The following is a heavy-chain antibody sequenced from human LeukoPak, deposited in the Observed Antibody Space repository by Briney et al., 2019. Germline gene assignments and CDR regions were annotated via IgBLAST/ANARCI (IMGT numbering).Heavy chain of an antibody. J-gene: IGHJ6*03. CDR1: GGSVSSSY. CDR2: IYTNGST. V-gene: IGHV4-4*07. Sequence: PSETLSLTCTLSGGSVSSSYWNWIRQPAGKRLEWIGHIYTNGSTNYNPSLKSRVTISVDKSKNQFSLKLSSVTAADTAVYYCARDPSSGWSNYYYYYMDVWGKGTTVTVSS. CDR3: ARDPSSGWSNYYYYYMDV. D-gene: IGHD6-19*01.